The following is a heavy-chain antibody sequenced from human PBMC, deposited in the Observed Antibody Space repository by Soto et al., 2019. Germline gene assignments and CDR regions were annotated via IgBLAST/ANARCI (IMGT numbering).Heavy chain of an antibody. D-gene: IGHD6-19*01. CDR2: IYWDDDN. CDR1: GFSLSTSGVG. Sequence: QITLKESGPTLVKPTQTLTLTCTFSGFSLSTSGVGVVWIRQPPGKALEWLGIIYWDDDNRYSPSLKSRLTSTMDTSKILVVPTMTNLDPVDTGTYYCAHNLVAGTSWFAPWGQGTLVTVSS. V-gene: IGHV2-5*02. J-gene: IGHJ5*02. CDR3: AHNLVAGTSWFAP.